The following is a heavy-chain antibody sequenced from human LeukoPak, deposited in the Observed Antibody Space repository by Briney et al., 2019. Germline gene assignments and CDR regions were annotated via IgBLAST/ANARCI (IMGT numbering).Heavy chain of an antibody. Sequence: SSETLSLTCTVSGGSVSSRSHYWGWIRQPPGKGLEWIGYISYSGNTYSNPSLKSRVTISVDTSKNQFSLKLSSVTAADTAVYYCARGIDYGDYSPQLRFFPLDYWGQGTLVTVSS. V-gene: IGHV4-39*01. CDR2: ISYSGNT. CDR1: GGSVSSRSHY. J-gene: IGHJ4*02. D-gene: IGHD4-17*01. CDR3: ARGIDYGDYSPQLRFFPLDY.